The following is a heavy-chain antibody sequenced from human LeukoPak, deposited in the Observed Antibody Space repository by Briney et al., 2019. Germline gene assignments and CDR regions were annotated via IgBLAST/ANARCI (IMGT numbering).Heavy chain of an antibody. CDR2: IYYSGST. Sequence: SETLSLTCTVSGGSISNGGYYWSRIRQHPGKGLEWIGYIYYSGSTYYNPSLKSRVTISVDTSKNQFSLKLSSVTAADTAVYYCARTLPKGMVAADVPTWFDPWGQGTLVTVSS. J-gene: IGHJ5*02. CDR1: GGSISNGGYY. CDR3: ARTLPKGMVAADVPTWFDP. D-gene: IGHD2-15*01. V-gene: IGHV4-31*03.